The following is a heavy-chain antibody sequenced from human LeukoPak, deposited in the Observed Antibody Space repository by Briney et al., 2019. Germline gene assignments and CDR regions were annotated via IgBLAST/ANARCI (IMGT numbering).Heavy chain of an antibody. V-gene: IGHV4-38-2*02. D-gene: IGHD6-13*01. J-gene: IGHJ6*03. CDR1: GYSISSGYY. CDR2: FYDSGNT. CDR3: ARGGRYMSASWYRSVYYYMDV. Sequence: SETLSLTCTVSGYSISSGYYWGWIRQPPGKGLEWIGSFYDSGNTYYNPSLKSRVTISVDTSKNQFSLKMRSVTAADTAVYFCARGGRYMSASWYRSVYYYMDVWGKGTTVTVSS.